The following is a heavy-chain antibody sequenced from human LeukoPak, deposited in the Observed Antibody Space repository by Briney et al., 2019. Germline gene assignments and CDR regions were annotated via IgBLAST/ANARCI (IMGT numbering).Heavy chain of an antibody. CDR3: ARDRGHCSSTSCRNFDY. CDR1: GFTFSSYS. V-gene: IGHV3-21*01. D-gene: IGHD2-2*01. CDR2: ISSSSSYI. J-gene: IGHJ4*02. Sequence: GGSLRLSCAASGFTFSSYSMNWVRQAPGKGLGWVSSISSSSSYIYYADSVKGRFTISRDNAKNSLYLQMNSLRAEDTAVYYCARDRGHCSSTSCRNFDYWGQGTLVTVFS.